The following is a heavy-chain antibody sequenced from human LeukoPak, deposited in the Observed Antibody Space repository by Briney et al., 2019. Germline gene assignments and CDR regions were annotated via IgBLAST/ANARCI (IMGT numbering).Heavy chain of an antibody. CDR1: GGSFSHYF. V-gene: IGHV4-59*01. D-gene: IGHD2-15*01. Sequence: TSETLSLTCAVYGGSFSHYFWSWIRQPPGKGLEWIGYIYYSGSTNYNPSLKSRVTISVDTSKNQFSLKLSSVTAADTAVYYCARDSGGDSFDYWGQGTLVTVSS. CDR3: ARDSGGDSFDY. J-gene: IGHJ4*02. CDR2: IYYSGST.